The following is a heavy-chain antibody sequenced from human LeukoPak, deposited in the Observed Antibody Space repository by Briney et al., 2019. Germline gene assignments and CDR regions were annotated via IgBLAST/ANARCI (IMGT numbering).Heavy chain of an antibody. CDR1: GFTFSSYS. J-gene: IGHJ4*02. D-gene: IGHD4-17*01. V-gene: IGHV3-21*01. CDR2: ISSSSTYI. Sequence: KPGGSLRLSCAASGFTFSSYSMNWVRQAPGKGLEWVSSISSSSTYIYYADSVKGRFTISRDNAKNSLYLQMNILRAEDTAVYYCARRYGDFSPDDYWGQGTLVTVSS. CDR3: ARRYGDFSPDDY.